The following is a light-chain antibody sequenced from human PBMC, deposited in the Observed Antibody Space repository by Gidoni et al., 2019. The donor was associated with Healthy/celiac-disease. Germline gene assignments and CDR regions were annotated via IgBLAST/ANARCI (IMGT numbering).Light chain of an antibody. V-gene: IGLV1-40*01. J-gene: IGLJ1*01. CDR2: GNS. Sequence: QSVLTQPPSVSGAPGQRVTISCTGSSSNSGAGQDVHGYQQHPGPAPKPLIYGNSNRPSGVPDLCSGSKSGPSASLAITGLQAEDEADYYCQSYDSSLSGYVFGTWTKVTVL. CDR1: SSNSGAGQD. CDR3: QSYDSSLSGYV.